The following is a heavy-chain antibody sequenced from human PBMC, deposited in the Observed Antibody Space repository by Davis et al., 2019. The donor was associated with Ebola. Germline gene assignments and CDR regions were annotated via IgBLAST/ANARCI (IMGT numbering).Heavy chain of an antibody. J-gene: IGHJ6*02. V-gene: IGHV3-23*01. CDR2: ISGSGGST. CDR3: AKGLGGRDVVVPAYYYGMDV. CDR1: GFTFSSYA. Sequence: PGGSLRLSCAASGFTFSSYAMSWVRQAPGKGLEWVSAISGSGGSTYYADSVKGRFTISRDNSKNTLYLQMNSLRAEDTAVYYCAKGLGGRDVVVPAYYYGMDVWGQGTTVTVSS. D-gene: IGHD2-2*01.